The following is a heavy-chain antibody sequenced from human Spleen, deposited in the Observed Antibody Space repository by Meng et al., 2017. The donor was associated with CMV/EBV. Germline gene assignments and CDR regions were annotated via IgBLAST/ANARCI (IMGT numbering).Heavy chain of an antibody. CDR3: AREVGVVVVAANDY. Sequence: SGFTFSSYSMNWVRQTPGKGLEWVSSISSSSSYIYYADSVKGRFTISRDNAKSSLYLQMNSLRAEDTAVYYCAREVGVVVVAANDYWGQGTLVTVSS. D-gene: IGHD2-15*01. V-gene: IGHV3-21*01. J-gene: IGHJ4*02. CDR2: ISSSSSYI. CDR1: GFTFSSYS.